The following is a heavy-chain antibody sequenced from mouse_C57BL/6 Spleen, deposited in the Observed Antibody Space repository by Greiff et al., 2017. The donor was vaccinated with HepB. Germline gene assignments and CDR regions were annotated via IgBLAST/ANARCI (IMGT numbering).Heavy chain of an antibody. Sequence: QVQLQQPGAELVRPGSSVKLSCKASGYTFTSYWMDWVKQRPGQGLEWIGNIYPSDSETHYNQKFKDKATLTVDKSSSTAYMQLSSLTSDDSAVYYCARAGSSPFDYWGQGTTLTVSS. CDR2: IYPSDSET. CDR3: ARAGSSPFDY. J-gene: IGHJ2*01. CDR1: GYTFTSYW. D-gene: IGHD1-1*01. V-gene: IGHV1-61*01.